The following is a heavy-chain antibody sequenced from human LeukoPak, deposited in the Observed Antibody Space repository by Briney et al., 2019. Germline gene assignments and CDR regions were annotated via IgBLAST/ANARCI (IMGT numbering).Heavy chain of an antibody. CDR2: ISYDGSNK. J-gene: IGHJ4*02. CDR3: ARDGGDYGDFPFDY. V-gene: IGHV3-30-3*01. D-gene: IGHD4-17*01. CDR1: GFTFSSYA. Sequence: GGSLRLSCAASGFTFSSYAMHWVRQAPGKGLEWVAVISYDGSNKYYADSVKGRFTISRDSSKNTLYLQMNSLRAEDTAVYYCARDGGDYGDFPFDYWGQGTLVTVSS.